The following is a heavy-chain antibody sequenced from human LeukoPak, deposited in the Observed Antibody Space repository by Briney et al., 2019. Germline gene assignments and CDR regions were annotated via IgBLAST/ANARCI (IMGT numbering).Heavy chain of an antibody. D-gene: IGHD6-13*01. Sequence: GGSLRLSCAASGFIFSTYSMNWVRQAPGKGLEWVSSISSSSSYIYYADSVKGRFTISRDNAKNSLYLQMNSLRAEDTAVYYCARDQYSSSRYNWFDPWGQGTLVTVSS. CDR3: ARDQYSSSRYNWFDP. CDR2: ISSSSSYI. V-gene: IGHV3-21*01. J-gene: IGHJ5*02. CDR1: GFIFSTYS.